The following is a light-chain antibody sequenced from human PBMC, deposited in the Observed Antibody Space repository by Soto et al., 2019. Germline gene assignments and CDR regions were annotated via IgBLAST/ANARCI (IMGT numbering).Light chain of an antibody. CDR1: QSISTS. V-gene: IGKV1-5*03. CDR3: QQYKSYPVT. CDR2: KAS. J-gene: IGKJ4*01. Sequence: DIQMTQSPSTLSASAGDRVTITCRASQSISTSLAWYQQKPGKAPNVLIYKASSLQTGDPSRFSGSGSGTEFTLTISSLQPDDFATYYFQQYKSYPVTFGGGTKVEIK.